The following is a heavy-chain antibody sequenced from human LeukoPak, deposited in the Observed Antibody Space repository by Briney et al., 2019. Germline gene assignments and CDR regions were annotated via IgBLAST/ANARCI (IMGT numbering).Heavy chain of an antibody. Sequence: GSLRLSCEASGFTFSSYTMNWVRQAPGKGLEWVSYISSSSSNIYYADSVKGRFTISRDNAKNSLYLQMNSLRAEDTAVYYCAREQPDSSGYYSIDYWGQGTLVTVSS. CDR3: AREQPDSSGYYSIDY. D-gene: IGHD3-22*01. CDR1: GFTFSSYT. CDR2: ISSSSSNI. V-gene: IGHV3-48*04. J-gene: IGHJ4*02.